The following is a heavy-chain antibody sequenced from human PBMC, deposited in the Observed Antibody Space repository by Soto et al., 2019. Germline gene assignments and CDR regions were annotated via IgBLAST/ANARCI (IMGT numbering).Heavy chain of an antibody. D-gene: IGHD2-15*01. V-gene: IGHV1-3*01. J-gene: IGHJ5*02. CDR3: GRGGYCSGGRCYIWFDP. CDR2: VNAGLGNT. CDR1: GYTFNAYA. Sequence: QVQLVQSGTEVKKPGASVRISCKASGYTFNAYAIYWVRQAPGQSLEWMGWVNAGLGNTEYAQKFQGRVTITRDTSANTAYMDLTSLTSEDTAVYYCGRGGYCSGGRCYIWFDPWGQGTLVTVSS.